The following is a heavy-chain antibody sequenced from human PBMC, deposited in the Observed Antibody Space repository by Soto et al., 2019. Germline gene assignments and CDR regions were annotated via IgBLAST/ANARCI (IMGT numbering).Heavy chain of an antibody. J-gene: IGHJ5*02. V-gene: IGHV4-4*07. Sequence: PWETLSLTCTVSGASISSYYWSWIRQPAGKGLEWIGRSSFTGSTDYNPSLKSRVTVSLDTSKNQFSLKVNSVTAADTAVYFCARGAFGSGSSPSWFDPWGQGTLVTVSS. CDR1: GASISSYY. CDR3: ARGAFGSGSSPSWFDP. CDR2: SSFTGST. D-gene: IGHD3-10*01.